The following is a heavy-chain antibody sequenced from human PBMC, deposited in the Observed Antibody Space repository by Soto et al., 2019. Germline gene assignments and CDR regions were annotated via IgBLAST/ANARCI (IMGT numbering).Heavy chain of an antibody. V-gene: IGHV3-74*01. Sequence: EVQLVESGGDLVQPGGSLRLSCAASGFTFSSYWMHWVPQAPGKGLVWVSRINPDGSRTRYADSVKGRFTISRDNANNTLYLQMNSLGAEDTAVYYCARVAVTTYYFDYWGQGTLVTVSS. J-gene: IGHJ4*02. D-gene: IGHD4-17*01. CDR3: ARVAVTTYYFDY. CDR2: INPDGSRT. CDR1: GFTFSSYW.